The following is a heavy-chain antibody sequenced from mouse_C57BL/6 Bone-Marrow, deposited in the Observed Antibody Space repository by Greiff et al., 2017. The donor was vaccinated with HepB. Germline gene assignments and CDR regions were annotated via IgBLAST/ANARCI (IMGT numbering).Heavy chain of an antibody. CDR2: ISGGGGNT. J-gene: IGHJ2*01. V-gene: IGHV5-9*01. D-gene: IGHD1-1*01. CDR3: ARHGGYYGSSYFDY. Sequence: EVKLMESGGGLVKPGGSLKLSCAASGFTFSSYTMSWVRQTPEKRLEWVATISGGGGNTYYPDSVKGRFTISRDNAKNTLYLQMSSLRSEDTALYYCARHGGYYGSSYFDYWGQGTTLTVSS. CDR1: GFTFSSYT.